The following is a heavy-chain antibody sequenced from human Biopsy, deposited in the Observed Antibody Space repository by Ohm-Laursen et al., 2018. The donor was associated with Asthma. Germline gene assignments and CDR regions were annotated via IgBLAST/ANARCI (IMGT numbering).Heavy chain of an antibody. Sequence: GTLSLTCPVSGDSISSYYWSWIRQPPGKGLEWIGYIYYSGSTNYNPSLKSRVTISVDTSKNQFSLKLSSVTAADTAVYYCARVTRITIFGVGGIQDYWGQGTLVTVSS. D-gene: IGHD3-3*01. CDR1: GDSISSYY. CDR2: IYYSGST. J-gene: IGHJ4*02. V-gene: IGHV4-59*01. CDR3: ARVTRITIFGVGGIQDY.